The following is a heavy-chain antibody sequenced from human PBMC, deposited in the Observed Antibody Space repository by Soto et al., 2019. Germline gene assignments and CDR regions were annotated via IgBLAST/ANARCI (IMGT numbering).Heavy chain of an antibody. Sequence: QVQLVESGGGVVQPGRSLRLSCAASGFTFSSYAMHWVRQAPGKGLEWVAVISYDGSNKYYADSVKGRFTISRDNSKNTLYLQMNSLRAEDTAVYYCARDSSGYYYDYYYGMDVWGQGTTVTVSS. J-gene: IGHJ6*02. CDR2: ISYDGSNK. CDR3: ARDSSGYYYDYYYGMDV. V-gene: IGHV3-30-3*01. CDR1: GFTFSSYA. D-gene: IGHD3-22*01.